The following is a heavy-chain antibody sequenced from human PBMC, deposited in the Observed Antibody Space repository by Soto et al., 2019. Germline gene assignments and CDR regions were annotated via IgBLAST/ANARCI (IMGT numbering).Heavy chain of an antibody. V-gene: IGHV1-69*01. J-gene: IGHJ4*02. CDR3: ARDRAPAYGGNSHFDY. Sequence: QVQLVQSGAEVKKPGSSVKVSCKASGGTFSSYAISWVRQAPGQGLEWMGGIIPIFGTANYAQKFQGRDTITADESTRTAYMELSSLRSEDTAVYYCARDRAPAYGGNSHFDYWGQGTLVTVSS. CDR1: GGTFSSYA. CDR2: IIPIFGTA. D-gene: IGHD2-21*02.